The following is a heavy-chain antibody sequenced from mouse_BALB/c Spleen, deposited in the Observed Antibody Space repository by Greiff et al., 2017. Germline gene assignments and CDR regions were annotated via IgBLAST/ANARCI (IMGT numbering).Heavy chain of an antibody. D-gene: IGHD2-4*01. V-gene: IGHV1S29*02. J-gene: IGHJ3*01. CDR1: GYTFTDYN. CDR2: IYPYNGGT. Sequence: EVQLQQSGPELVKPGASVKISCKASGYTFTDYNMHWVKQSHGKSLEWIGYIYPYNGGTGYNQKFKSKATLTVDNSSSTAYMELRSLTSEDSAVYYCARWGSTMNFAYWGQGTLVTVSA. CDR3: ARWGSTMNFAY.